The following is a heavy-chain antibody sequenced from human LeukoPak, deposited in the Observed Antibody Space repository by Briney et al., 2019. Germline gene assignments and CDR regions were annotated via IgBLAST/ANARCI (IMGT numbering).Heavy chain of an antibody. CDR1: GFTFSSYA. J-gene: IGHJ3*02. Sequence: PGGSLRLSCAASGFTFSSYAMSWVRQAPGKGLEWVSAISGSGGSTYYADSVKGRFTISRDNFKNTLYLQMNSLRAEDTAVYYCAKTGAVLRFLEWLLAGHAFDIWGQGTMVTVSS. V-gene: IGHV3-23*01. D-gene: IGHD3-3*01. CDR2: ISGSGGST. CDR3: AKTGAVLRFLEWLLAGHAFDI.